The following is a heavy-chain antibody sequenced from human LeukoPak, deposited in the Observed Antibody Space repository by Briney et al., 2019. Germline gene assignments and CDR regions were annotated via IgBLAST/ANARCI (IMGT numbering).Heavy chain of an antibody. D-gene: IGHD1-1*01. CDR1: GGSISTYY. V-gene: IGHV4-59*08. CDR2: IYDSGNT. J-gene: IGHJ4*02. Sequence: SETLSLTCTVSGGSISTYYWSWIRQPPGKGLEWIGYIYDSGNTNYNPSLMSRVTISVDTSKNQFSLKLRSVTAADTAVYYCARRATGTTFFDYWGQGILVTVSS. CDR3: ARRATGTTFFDY.